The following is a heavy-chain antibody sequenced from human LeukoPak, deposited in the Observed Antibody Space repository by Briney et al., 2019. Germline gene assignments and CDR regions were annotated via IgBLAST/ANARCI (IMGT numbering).Heavy chain of an antibody. CDR3: AKDKAQAYYASGSLVL. Sequence: GGSLRLSCAASGFTFSNYEMNWVRQAPGKGLEWISHISNIGDIIHYADSVEGRFTISRDNAKNSLYLQMNSLRAEGTAVYYCAKDKAQAYYASGSLVLWGQGTLVTVSS. CDR2: ISNIGDII. CDR1: GFTFSNYE. J-gene: IGHJ4*02. V-gene: IGHV3-48*03. D-gene: IGHD3-10*01.